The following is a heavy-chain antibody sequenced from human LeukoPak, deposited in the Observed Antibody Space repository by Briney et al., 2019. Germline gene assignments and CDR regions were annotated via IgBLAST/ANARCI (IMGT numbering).Heavy chain of an antibody. CDR1: GGTFSSYA. CDR2: IIPIFGIA. CDR3: ARDGHTAMVLPLPLNY. D-gene: IGHD5-18*01. Sequence: SVKLSCKASGGTFSSYAISWVRQAPGQGLEWMGRIIPIFGIANYAQKFQGRVTITADKSTSTAYMELSSLRSEDTAVYYCARDGHTAMVLPLPLNYWGQGTLVTVSS. J-gene: IGHJ4*02. V-gene: IGHV1-69*04.